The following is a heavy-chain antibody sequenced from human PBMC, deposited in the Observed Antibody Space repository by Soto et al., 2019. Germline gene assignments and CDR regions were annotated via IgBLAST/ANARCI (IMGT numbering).Heavy chain of an antibody. J-gene: IGHJ4*02. CDR3: ARSYSSSWTNLDY. CDR2: IYPGDSDT. CDR1: GDSFTRYW. V-gene: IGHV5-51*01. D-gene: IGHD6-13*01. Sequence: GESLTISCTCSGDSFTRYWIGWVRQMPGKGLEWMGIIYPGDSDTRYSPSFQGQVTISADKSISTAYLQWSSLKASDTAMYYCARSYSSSWTNLDYWGQGTLVTVSS.